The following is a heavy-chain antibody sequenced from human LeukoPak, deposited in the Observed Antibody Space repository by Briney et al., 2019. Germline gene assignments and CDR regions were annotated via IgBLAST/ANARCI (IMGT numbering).Heavy chain of an antibody. CDR2: INHSGST. J-gene: IGHJ4*02. CDR3: ARDNDILTGSLDY. V-gene: IGHV4-34*01. Sequence: SETLSLTCAVYGGSFSGYYWSWIRQPTGKGLEWIGEINHSGSTNYNPSLKSRVTVSVDTSKNQFSLKLSSVTAADTAVYYCARDNDILTGSLDYWGQGTLVTVSS. CDR1: GGSFSGYY. D-gene: IGHD3-9*01.